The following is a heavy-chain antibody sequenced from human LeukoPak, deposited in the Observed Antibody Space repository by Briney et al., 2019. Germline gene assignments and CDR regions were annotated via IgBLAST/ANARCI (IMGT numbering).Heavy chain of an antibody. J-gene: IGHJ4*02. V-gene: IGHV3-7*01. Sequence: GGSLRLSCAASGFTFSSCWMSWVRQAPGKGLEWVANIKQDGSEKYYVDSVKGRFTISRDNAKNSLYLQMNSLRAEDTAVYYCARDYDFWVYWGQGTLVTVSS. D-gene: IGHD3-3*01. CDR1: GFTFSSCW. CDR2: IKQDGSEK. CDR3: ARDYDFWVY.